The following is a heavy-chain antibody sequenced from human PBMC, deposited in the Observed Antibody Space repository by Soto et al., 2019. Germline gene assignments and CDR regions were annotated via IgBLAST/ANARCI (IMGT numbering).Heavy chain of an antibody. CDR3: VRNLASGGTYYFDY. D-gene: IGHD2-15*01. Sequence: EVQLVDSGGGLVEPGGSLRLSCAASGFTFSDHYMDWVRQAPGKGLEWIGRVRNKANSYTTEYAASVRGRFTVSRDDSKTSLYLQMNSLKTEDTAMYYCVRNLASGGTYYFDYWGQGTLVTVSS. J-gene: IGHJ4*02. CDR1: GFTFSDHY. V-gene: IGHV3-72*01. CDR2: VRNKANSYTT.